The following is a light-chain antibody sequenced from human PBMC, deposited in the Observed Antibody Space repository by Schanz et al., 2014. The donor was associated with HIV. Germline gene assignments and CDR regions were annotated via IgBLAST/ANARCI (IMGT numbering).Light chain of an antibody. J-gene: IGLJ3*02. Sequence: QSALTQPPSVSGSPGQSVTISCTGTSSDVGCYNRVSWYQQPPGAAPKLMIYEVSNRPSGVPDRFSASKSGNTASLTISGLQAEDEADYYCCSYAGSSTVVFGGGTKLTVL. CDR3: CSYAGSSTVV. V-gene: IGLV2-18*02. CDR2: EVS. CDR1: SSDVGCYNR.